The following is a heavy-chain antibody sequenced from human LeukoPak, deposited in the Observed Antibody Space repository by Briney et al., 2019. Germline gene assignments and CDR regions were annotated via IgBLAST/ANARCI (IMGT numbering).Heavy chain of an antibody. CDR3: LRSGGGRASN. CDR1: AFTLSRYW. Sequence: PGGSLRLSCAASAFTLSRYWMSWVRQAPGKGLEWVANIKQDGSEKYYLDSVKGRFTISRDNAKNSLYLQMNSLRAEDTAVYYCLRSGGGRASNWGQGTLVTVSS. J-gene: IGHJ4*02. CDR2: IKQDGSEK. D-gene: IGHD2-15*01. V-gene: IGHV3-7*01.